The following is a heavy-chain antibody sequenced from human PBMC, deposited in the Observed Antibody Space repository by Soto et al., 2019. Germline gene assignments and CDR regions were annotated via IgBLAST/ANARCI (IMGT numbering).Heavy chain of an antibody. CDR2: ISYDGTAK. Sequence: GSLRLSCAASGFIFGTSGMHWVRQAPGKGLEWVAAISYDGTAKYYAASVKGRFTISRYSAKNTLYLQMSSLRAEDTAVYHCAKDYCSSTSCPFDPWGQGTLVTVSS. D-gene: IGHD2-2*01. CDR1: GFIFGTSG. CDR3: AKDYCSSTSCPFDP. J-gene: IGHJ5*02. V-gene: IGHV3-30*18.